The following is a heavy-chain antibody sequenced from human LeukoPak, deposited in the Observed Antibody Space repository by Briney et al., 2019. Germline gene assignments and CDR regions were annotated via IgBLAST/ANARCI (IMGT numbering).Heavy chain of an antibody. V-gene: IGHV1-8*02. CDR1: GYTFTGYY. Sequence: ASVKVSCKASGYTFTGYYMHWVRQAPGQGLEWMGWMNPNSGNTGYAQKFQGRVTMTRNTSISTAYMELSSLRSEDTAVYYCARAIAADYWGQGTLVTVSS. D-gene: IGHD6-25*01. CDR3: ARAIAADY. J-gene: IGHJ4*02. CDR2: MNPNSGNT.